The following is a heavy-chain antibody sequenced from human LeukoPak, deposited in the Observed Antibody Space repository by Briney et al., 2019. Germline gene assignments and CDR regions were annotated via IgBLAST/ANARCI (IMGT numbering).Heavy chain of an antibody. V-gene: IGHV3-33*01. J-gene: IGHJ4*02. CDR3: ARGTGMATITVDFDY. CDR2: IWYDGSNK. D-gene: IGHD5-24*01. Sequence: EGSLRLSCAASGFTFSSYGMHWVRQAPGKGLEWVAVIWYDGSNKYYADSVKGRFTISRDNSKNTLYLQMNSLRAEDTAVYYCARGTGMATITVDFDYWGQGTLVTVSS. CDR1: GFTFSSYG.